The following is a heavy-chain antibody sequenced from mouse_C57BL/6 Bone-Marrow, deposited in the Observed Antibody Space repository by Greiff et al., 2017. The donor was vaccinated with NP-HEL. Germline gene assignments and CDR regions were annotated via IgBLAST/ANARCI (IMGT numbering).Heavy chain of an antibody. J-gene: IGHJ1*03. CDR1: GFTFSDYY. CDR3: ARHGGGLRWYFDV. Sequence: EVKLEESGGGLVQPGGSLKLSCAASGFTFSDYYMYWVRQTPEKRLEWVAYISNGGGSTYYPDTVKGRFTISRDNAKNTLYLQMSRLKSEDTAMYYCARHGGGLRWYFDVWGTGTTVTVSS. V-gene: IGHV5-12*01. CDR2: ISNGGGST. D-gene: IGHD2-4*01.